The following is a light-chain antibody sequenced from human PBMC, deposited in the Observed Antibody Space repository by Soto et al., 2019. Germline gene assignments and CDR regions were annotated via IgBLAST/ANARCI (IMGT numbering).Light chain of an antibody. CDR3: SSYTTSNTRQIV. Sequence: QSVLTQPPSASGSPGQSVTISCTGTSSDVGGYNYVSWYQQHPGKAPKLMIYDVSNRPSGVYNRFSGSKSGNTASLTISGLQAEDEADYYCSSYTTSNTRQIVFGTGTKVTVL. CDR1: SSDVGGYNY. CDR2: DVS. J-gene: IGLJ1*01. V-gene: IGLV2-14*01.